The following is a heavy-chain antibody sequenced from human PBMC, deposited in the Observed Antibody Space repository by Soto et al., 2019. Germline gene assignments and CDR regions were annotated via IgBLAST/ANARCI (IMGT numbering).Heavy chain of an antibody. D-gene: IGHD6-19*01. CDR3: ARSFPYSSGWRYYFDY. CDR2: IIPIFGTA. J-gene: IGHJ4*02. V-gene: IGHV1-69*01. CDR1: GGTFSSYA. Sequence: QVQLVQSGAEVKKPGSSVKVSCKASGGTFSSYAISWVRQAPGQGLEWMGGIIPIFGTANYAQKFQGRVTITADESSGTAYMELSSLRSEDTAVYYCARSFPYSSGWRYYFDYWGQGTLVTVSS.